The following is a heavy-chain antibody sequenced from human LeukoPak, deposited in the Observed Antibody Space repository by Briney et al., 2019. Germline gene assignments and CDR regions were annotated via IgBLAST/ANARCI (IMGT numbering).Heavy chain of an antibody. CDR2: IYYSGST. V-gene: IGHV4-39*07. CDR3: AREALETKVDITMIVVVIATFDY. Sequence: SETLSLTCTVSGGSISSSSYYWGWIRQPPGKGLEWIGSIYYSGSTYYNPSHKSRVTISVDTSKNQFSLKLSSVTAADTAVYYCAREALETKVDITMIVVVIATFDYWGQGTLVTVSS. D-gene: IGHD3-22*01. J-gene: IGHJ4*02. CDR1: GGSISSSSYY.